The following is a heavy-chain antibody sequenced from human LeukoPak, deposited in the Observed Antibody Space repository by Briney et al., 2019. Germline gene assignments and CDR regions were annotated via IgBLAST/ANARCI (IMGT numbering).Heavy chain of an antibody. CDR3: AREPLRYCSSTSCPGAFDI. CDR1: GGSISSGSYY. V-gene: IGHV4-61*02. J-gene: IGHJ3*02. D-gene: IGHD2-2*01. Sequence: SENLSLTCTVSGGSISSGSYYWSWIRQPAGKGLEWIGRIYTSGSTNYNPSLKSRVTISVDTSKNQFSLKLSSVTAADTAVYYCAREPLRYCSSTSCPGAFDIWGQGTMVTVSS. CDR2: IYTSGST.